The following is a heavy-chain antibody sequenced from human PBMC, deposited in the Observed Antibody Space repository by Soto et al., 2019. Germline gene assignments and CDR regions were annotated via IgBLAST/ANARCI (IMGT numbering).Heavy chain of an antibody. CDR2: FFPGDSDT. V-gene: IGHV5-51*01. D-gene: IGHD6-13*01. Sequence: GESLKISCRGSGYIFTRYWIGWVLQMPGKGLDWMGIFFPGDSDTRYSPSFQGQVTISADKSISTAYLQWNSLKASDTAMYYCAISSIAAAGFDFWGLGTIVTVSS. J-gene: IGHJ4*02. CDR1: GYIFTRYW. CDR3: AISSIAAAGFDF.